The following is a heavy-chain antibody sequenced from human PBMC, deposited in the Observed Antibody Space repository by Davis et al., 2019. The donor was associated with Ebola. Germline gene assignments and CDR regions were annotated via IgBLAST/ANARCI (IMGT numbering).Heavy chain of an antibody. V-gene: IGHV3-73*01. CDR3: AKLSGSDIY. CDR2: IRSKANSYAT. D-gene: IGHD1-26*01. Sequence: GESLKISCAASGFTFSGSAMHWVRQASGKGLEWVGRIRSKANSYATAYAASVKGRFTISRDDSKNTAYLQMNSLKTEDTAVYYCAKLSGSDIYWGQGTLVTVSS. J-gene: IGHJ4*02. CDR1: GFTFSGSA.